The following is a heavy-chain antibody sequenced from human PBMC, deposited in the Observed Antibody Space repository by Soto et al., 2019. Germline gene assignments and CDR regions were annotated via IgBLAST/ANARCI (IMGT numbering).Heavy chain of an antibody. V-gene: IGHV1-18*01. CDR2: ISAYNGNT. D-gene: IGHD3-22*01. J-gene: IGHJ5*02. CDR3: ASLYYYDSSGYYWFDP. Sequence: GASVKVSCKASGYTFTSYGISWVRQAPGQGLEWMGWISAYNGNTNYAQKLQGRVTMTTDTSTSTAYMELRSLRSDDTAVYYCASLYYYDSSGYYWFDPWGQGTLVTVSS. CDR1: GYTFTSYG.